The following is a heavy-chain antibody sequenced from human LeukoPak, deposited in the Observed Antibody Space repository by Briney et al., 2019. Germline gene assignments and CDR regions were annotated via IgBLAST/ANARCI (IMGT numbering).Heavy chain of an antibody. CDR2: IRSSPSVT. J-gene: IGHJ4*02. CDR1: GFTFSSYS. V-gene: IGHV3-48*01. Sequence: GGSLRLSCAASGFTFSSYSMNWIRQTPGKGLEWVSYIRSSPSVTYYADSVKGRFTISRDDAKNPLYLQMNSLRAEDTALYYCVRDHLYAFDYWGQGILVTVSS. CDR3: VRDHLYAFDY. D-gene: IGHD2-8*01.